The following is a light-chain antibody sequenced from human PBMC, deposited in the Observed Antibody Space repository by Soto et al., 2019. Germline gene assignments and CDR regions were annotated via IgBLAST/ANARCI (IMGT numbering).Light chain of an antibody. CDR3: CSYAGSSTWV. CDR1: SSDVGSYNL. Sequence: QSVLTQPASVSGSPGQSITISCTGTSSDVGSYNLVSWYQQHPGKAPKLMIYEGSKRPSGVSNRFSGSKSGNTASLTISGIQAEDEADYYCCSYAGSSTWVFGGGTKRTVL. V-gene: IGLV2-23*01. CDR2: EGS. J-gene: IGLJ3*02.